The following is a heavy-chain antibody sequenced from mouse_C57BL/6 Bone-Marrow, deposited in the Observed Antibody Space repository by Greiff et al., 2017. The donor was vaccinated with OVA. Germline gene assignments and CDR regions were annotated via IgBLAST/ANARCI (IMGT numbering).Heavy chain of an antibody. Sequence: QVQLQQPGAELVKPGASVKLSCKASGYTFTSYWMHWVKQRPGQALEWIGKIHPSDSDTNYNQKFKGKATLTVDKSSSTAYMQLRSLTSEDSAVYYCAIFRSSYAMDYWGQGTSVTVSS. CDR1: GYTFTSYW. CDR3: AIFRSSYAMDY. CDR2: IHPSDSDT. D-gene: IGHD1-1*01. J-gene: IGHJ4*01. V-gene: IGHV1-74*01.